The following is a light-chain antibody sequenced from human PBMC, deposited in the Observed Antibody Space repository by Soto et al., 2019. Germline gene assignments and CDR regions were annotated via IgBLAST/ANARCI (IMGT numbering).Light chain of an antibody. CDR2: DAS. Sequence: SPATLSVAPGRRDPLSWTASQSVSSSYLAWYQQKPGQAPRLLIYDASSRATGIPDRFSGSGSGTDFTLTIGRLEPEDFAVYYCQQYASSPRTFGQGTKVDIK. CDR3: QQYASSPRT. J-gene: IGKJ1*01. V-gene: IGKV3-20*01. CDR1: QSVSSSY.